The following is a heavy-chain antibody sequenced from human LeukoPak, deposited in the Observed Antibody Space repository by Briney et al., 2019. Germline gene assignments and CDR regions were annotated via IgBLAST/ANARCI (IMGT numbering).Heavy chain of an antibody. V-gene: IGHV4-39*07. CDR3: ARVPLSSIAARHFDY. CDR2: IYYSGST. Sequence: PSETLSLTCTVSGGSISSSSYYWGWIRQPPGKGLEWIGSIYYSGSTYYNPSLKSRVTISVDTSKNQFSLKLSSVTAADTAVYYCARVPLSSIAARHFDYWGQGTLVTVS. D-gene: IGHD6-6*01. J-gene: IGHJ4*02. CDR1: GGSISSSSYY.